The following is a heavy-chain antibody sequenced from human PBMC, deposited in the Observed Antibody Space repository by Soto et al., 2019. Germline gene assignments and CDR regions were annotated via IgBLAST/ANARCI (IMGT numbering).Heavy chain of an antibody. D-gene: IGHD1-26*01. CDR3: ARAQYTGSYFDACDV. CDR1: GFSFSSYG. J-gene: IGHJ3*01. V-gene: IGHV3-33*03. CDR2: IWYDGSNK. Sequence: GGSLRLSCAASGFSFSSYGMLWVRQAPGKGLDWVAVIWYDGSNKYYAESVKGRFTISRDNSKNTLYVQMNSLTVEDTAVYYCARAQYTGSYFDACDVWGQGTMVTVSS.